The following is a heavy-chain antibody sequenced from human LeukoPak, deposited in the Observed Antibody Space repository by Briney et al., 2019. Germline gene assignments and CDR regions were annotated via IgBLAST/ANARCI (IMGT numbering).Heavy chain of an antibody. V-gene: IGHV4-38-2*02. CDR1: GYSISSGYY. Sequence: PSETLSLTCTVSGYSISSGYYWGWIRQPPGKGLEWIGSIYHSGSTYYNPSLKSRVTISVDTSKNQFSLKLSSVTAADTAVYYCAREPYGDYGRYFDYWGQGTLVTVSS. CDR3: AREPYGDYGRYFDY. CDR2: IYHSGST. J-gene: IGHJ4*02. D-gene: IGHD4-17*01.